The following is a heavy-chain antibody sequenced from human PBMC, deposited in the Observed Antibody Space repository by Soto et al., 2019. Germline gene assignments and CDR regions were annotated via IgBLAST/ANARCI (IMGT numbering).Heavy chain of an antibody. D-gene: IGHD4-17*01. CDR2: IYYSGST. CDR1: GGSISSYY. J-gene: IGHJ3*02. CDR3: ARYGDYVLSAFDI. Sequence: QVQLQESGPGLVKPSETLSLTCTVSGGSISSYYWSWIRQPPGKGLEWIGYIYYSGSTNYNPSLKSRVTMSVDTSKNQFSLKLSSVTAADTAVYYCARYGDYVLSAFDIWGQGTMVTVSS. V-gene: IGHV4-59*01.